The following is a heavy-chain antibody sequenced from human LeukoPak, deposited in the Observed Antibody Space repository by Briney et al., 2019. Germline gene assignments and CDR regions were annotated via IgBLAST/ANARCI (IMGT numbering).Heavy chain of an antibody. CDR1: GFTFSSYG. CDR2: IWYGGSNK. D-gene: IGHD1-26*01. Sequence: GSLRLSCAASGFTFSSYGMHWVRQAPGKGLEWVAVIWYGGSNKYYADSVKGRFTISRDNSKNTLYLQMNSLRAEDTAVYYCAKGRWELPRDYYYMDVWGKGTTVTVSS. J-gene: IGHJ6*03. CDR3: AKGRWELPRDYYYMDV. V-gene: IGHV3-30*02.